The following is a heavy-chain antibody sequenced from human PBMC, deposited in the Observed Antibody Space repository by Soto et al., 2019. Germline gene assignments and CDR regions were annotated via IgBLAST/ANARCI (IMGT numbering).Heavy chain of an antibody. CDR3: AIDRWDAYGAY. D-gene: IGHD4-17*01. V-gene: IGHV3-23*01. CDR1: GFTFGVYA. J-gene: IGHJ4*02. Sequence: EVQLLESGGGLVQPGGSLRLSCAASGFTFGVYAMTWVRQAPGKGLDWVSRISDNGGSTYYADSVKGRFTISRDNSKNTVHLQMNSLRAEDSAVYYCAIDRWDAYGAYWGQGTLVTVSS. CDR2: ISDNGGST.